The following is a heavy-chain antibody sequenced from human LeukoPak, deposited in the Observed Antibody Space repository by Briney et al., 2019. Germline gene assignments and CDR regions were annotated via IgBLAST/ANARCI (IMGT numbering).Heavy chain of an antibody. CDR2: ISGSGGST. CDR1: GFTFSSYA. Sequence: PGGSLRLSCAASGFTFSSYAMSWVRPAPGKGLEWVSAISGSGGSTYYADSVKGRFTISRDNSKNTLYLQMNSLRAEDTAVYYCAKASAMIVVVSKHFDYWGQGTLVTVSS. CDR3: AKASAMIVVVSKHFDY. V-gene: IGHV3-23*01. D-gene: IGHD3-22*01. J-gene: IGHJ4*02.